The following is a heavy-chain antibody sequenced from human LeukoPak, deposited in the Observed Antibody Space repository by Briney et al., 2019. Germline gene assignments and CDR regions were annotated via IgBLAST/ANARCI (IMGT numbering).Heavy chain of an antibody. D-gene: IGHD6-13*01. CDR3: ARRIAAAGTRWFDP. J-gene: IGHJ5*02. CDR1: GFSLSTSGVG. Sequence: SGPTLVNPTQTLTLTCTFSGFSLSTSGVGVGWIRQPPGKALEWLALIYCDDDKRYSPSLKSRLTITKDTSKNQVVLTMTNMDPVDTATYYCARRIAAAGTRWFDPWGQGTLVTVSS. CDR2: IYCDDDK. V-gene: IGHV2-5*02.